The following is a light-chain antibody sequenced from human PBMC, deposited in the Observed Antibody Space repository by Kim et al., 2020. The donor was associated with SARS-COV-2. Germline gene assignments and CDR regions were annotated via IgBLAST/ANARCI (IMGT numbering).Light chain of an antibody. J-gene: IGLJ3*02. Sequence: LGQTVRITCKGDSLRSYYASWYEKKPGQAPVLVIYGKNNRPSGIPDRFSGSSSGNTASLTITGAQAEDEADYYCNARDSSGNHLVFGGGTQLTVL. V-gene: IGLV3-19*01. CDR3: NARDSSGNHLV. CDR2: GKN. CDR1: SLRSYY.